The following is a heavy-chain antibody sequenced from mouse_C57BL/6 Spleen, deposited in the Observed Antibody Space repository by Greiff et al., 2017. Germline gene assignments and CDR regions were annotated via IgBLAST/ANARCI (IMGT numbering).Heavy chain of an antibody. J-gene: IGHJ2*01. Sequence: EVKLVESGGDLVKPGGSLKLSCAASGFTFSSYGMSWVRQTPDKRLEWVATISSGGSYTYYPDSVKGRFTISRDNAKNTLYLQMSSLKSEDTAMXYCARHYYGSSYYFDYWGQGTTLTVSS. D-gene: IGHD1-1*01. CDR3: ARHYYGSSYYFDY. CDR2: ISSGGSYT. CDR1: GFTFSSYG. V-gene: IGHV5-6*01.